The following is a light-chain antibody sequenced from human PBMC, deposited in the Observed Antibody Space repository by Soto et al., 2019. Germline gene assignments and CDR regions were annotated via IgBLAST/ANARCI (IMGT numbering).Light chain of an antibody. J-gene: IGKJ5*01. Sequence: DIVLTQCPDTLSLSPGEGSSLSRRASQSVNTILAWYQQKPGQAPRLLIYGASTRATGVPDRFSGSGSGADFTLTITSLEPEDFAVYYCQVHGNWPPNTFGQGTRLEIK. CDR2: GAS. CDR3: QVHGNWPPNT. CDR1: QSVNTI. V-gene: IGKV3-11*01.